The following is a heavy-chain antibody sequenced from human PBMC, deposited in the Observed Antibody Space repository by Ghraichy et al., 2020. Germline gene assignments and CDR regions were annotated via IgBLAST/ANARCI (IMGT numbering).Heavy chain of an antibody. Sequence: GESLNISCAASGFTFSSYAMSWVRQAPGKGLEWVSGISGSGGNPYYADSVKGRFTISRDNSKNTLYLQMNSLRAEDTAVYYCAKRKAVDYWGQGTLVTVSS. CDR1: GFTFSSYA. D-gene: IGHD6-19*01. CDR2: ISGSGGNP. V-gene: IGHV3-23*01. J-gene: IGHJ4*02. CDR3: AKRKAVDY.